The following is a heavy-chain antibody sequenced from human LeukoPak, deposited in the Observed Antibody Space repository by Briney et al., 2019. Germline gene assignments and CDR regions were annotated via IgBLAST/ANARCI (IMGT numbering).Heavy chain of an antibody. CDR2: IKQDGSEK. V-gene: IGHV3-7*03. J-gene: IGHJ1*01. Sequence: GGSLSLSCAASGFTFSSYWMSWVRQAPGKRLEWVANIKQDGSEKYYVDSVKGRFTISRDNAKNSLYLQMNSLRAEDTAVYYCARKQYCSSTSCYIAEYFQHWGQGTLVTVSS. CDR1: GFTFSSYW. CDR3: ARKQYCSSTSCYIAEYFQH. D-gene: IGHD2-2*02.